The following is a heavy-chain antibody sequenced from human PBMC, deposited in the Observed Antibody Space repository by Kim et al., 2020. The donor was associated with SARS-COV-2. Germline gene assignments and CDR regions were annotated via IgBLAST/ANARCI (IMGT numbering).Heavy chain of an antibody. D-gene: IGHD6-13*01. CDR3: AKGRSATIAAAFNY. CDR2: VSGSGGST. Sequence: GGSLRLSCAASGFTFSTYAMSWVRQAPGKGLEWVSSVSGSGGSTYHADSAKGRFTISRDNSKNTLYLQMNSLRAEDTAVYYCAKGRSATIAAAFNYWGQGTLGTVSS. J-gene: IGHJ4*02. CDR1: GFTFSTYA. V-gene: IGHV3-23*01.